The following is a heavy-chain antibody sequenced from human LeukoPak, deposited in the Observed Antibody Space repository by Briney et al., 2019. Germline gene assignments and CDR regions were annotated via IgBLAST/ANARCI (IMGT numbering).Heavy chain of an antibody. J-gene: IGHJ4*02. D-gene: IGHD3-22*01. CDR2: ISSNGGST. V-gene: IGHV3-64D*09. Sequence: GGSLRLSCSASGFTFSYYAMHWVRQTAGKGLEFVSGISSNGGSTYYADSLKGRFTISRDNSNNTLYLQMSSLRAEDTAVYYCVKGLRYYDSSDTFDYWGQGTLVTVSS. CDR3: VKGLRYYDSSDTFDY. CDR1: GFTFSYYA.